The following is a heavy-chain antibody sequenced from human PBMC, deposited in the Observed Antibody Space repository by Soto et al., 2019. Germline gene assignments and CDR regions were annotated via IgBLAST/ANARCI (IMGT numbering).Heavy chain of an antibody. D-gene: IGHD3-10*01. CDR2: IATYNSNK. Sequence: HLVQSGPEVKQPGASVTVSCKTSGDTFTNFGLSWVRQAPGQGLEWMGWIATYNSNKNYPQKFQGRLTLTTDTSTSTAYMELKSLGYDDTAVYYCARVLRGVVNWFDPWGQGTLVTVSS. CDR1: GDTFTNFG. V-gene: IGHV1-18*01. CDR3: ARVLRGVVNWFDP. J-gene: IGHJ5*02.